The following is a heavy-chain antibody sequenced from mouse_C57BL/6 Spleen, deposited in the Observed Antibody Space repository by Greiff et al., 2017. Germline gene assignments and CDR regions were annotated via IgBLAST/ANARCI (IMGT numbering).Heavy chain of an antibody. Sequence: EVKLVESGGGLVKPGGSLKLSCAASGFTFSSYAMSWVRQTPEKRLEWVATISDGGSYTYYADNVQGRFTISRDNAKNNLYLQMSHLKSDDTAMYYCARDRWLAYWGQGTLVTVSA. CDR1: GFTFSSYA. CDR3: ARDRWLAY. V-gene: IGHV5-4*01. CDR2: ISDGGSYT. J-gene: IGHJ3*01.